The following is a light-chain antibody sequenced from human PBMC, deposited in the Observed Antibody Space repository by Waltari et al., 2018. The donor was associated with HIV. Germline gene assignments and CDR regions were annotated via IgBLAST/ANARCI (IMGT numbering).Light chain of an antibody. J-gene: IGKJ4*01. V-gene: IGKV3-15*01. Sequence: VMTQSPATLSASLGQRATLSCRASQSVSSYLAWYQQKPGQAPRLLIYGASTRATGIPARFSGSGSGTEFTLTISSLQSEDFAVYYCQQYNKWPRGTFGGGTKVEVK. CDR3: QQYNKWPRGT. CDR1: QSVSSY. CDR2: GAS.